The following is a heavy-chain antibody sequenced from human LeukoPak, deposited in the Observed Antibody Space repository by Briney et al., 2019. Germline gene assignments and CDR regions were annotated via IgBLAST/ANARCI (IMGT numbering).Heavy chain of an antibody. J-gene: IGHJ3*02. CDR1: GGTFSSYA. CDR3: ARGISYYDSSGYYSGAFDI. D-gene: IGHD3-22*01. CDR2: IIPIFGTA. V-gene: IGHV1-69*05. Sequence: KVSCKASGGTFSSYAISWVRQAPGQGLEWMGRIIPIFGTANYAQKFQGRVTITTDESTGTAYMELSSLRSEDTAVYYCARGISYYDSSGYYSGAFDIWGQGTMVTVSS.